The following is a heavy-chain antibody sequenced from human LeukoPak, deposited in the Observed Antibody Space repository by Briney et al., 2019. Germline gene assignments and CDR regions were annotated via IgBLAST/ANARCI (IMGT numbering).Heavy chain of an antibody. CDR2: ISAYNSNT. V-gene: IGHV1-18*01. CDR1: GQSSPTYS. J-gene: IGHJ5*02. CDR3: ARARLAVPGTVWFDP. D-gene: IGHD6-19*01. Sequence: ASVRVSCKAAGQSSPTYSFGWVRQAPGQGLEWMGWISAYNSNTQYAQKFQDRVTMTTDTSTNTAYLDVRSPTSDDTGVYYCARARLAVPGTVWFDPWGQGTLVTVSS.